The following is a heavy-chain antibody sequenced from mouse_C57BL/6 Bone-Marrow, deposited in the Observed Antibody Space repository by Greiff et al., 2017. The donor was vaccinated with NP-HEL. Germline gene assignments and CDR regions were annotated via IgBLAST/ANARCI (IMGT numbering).Heavy chain of an antibody. D-gene: IGHD1-1*01. Sequence: QVQLQQPGAELVRPGSSVKLSCKASGYTFTSYWMDWVKQRPGQGLEWIGNIYPSDSETPYNQKFKDKATLTVDKSSSTAYMQLSSLTSEDSAVYYCAFYYYGGDYWGQGTTLTVSS. J-gene: IGHJ2*01. CDR3: AFYYYGGDY. CDR1: GYTFTSYW. CDR2: IYPSDSET. V-gene: IGHV1-61*01.